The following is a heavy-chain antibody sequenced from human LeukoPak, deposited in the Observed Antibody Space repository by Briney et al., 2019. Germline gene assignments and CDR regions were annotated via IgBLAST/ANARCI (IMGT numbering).Heavy chain of an antibody. CDR1: GFTFSSYA. CDR3: AKDRVDIVVVPAAHTPKRRVN. CDR2: ISGSGGST. D-gene: IGHD2-2*03. J-gene: IGHJ4*02. V-gene: IGHV3-23*01. Sequence: SGGSPRLSCAASGFTFSSYAMSWVRQAPGKGLEWVSAISGSGGSTYYADSVKGRFTISRDNSKNTLYLQMNSLRAEDTAVYYCAKDRVDIVVVPAAHTPKRRVNWGQGTLVTVSS.